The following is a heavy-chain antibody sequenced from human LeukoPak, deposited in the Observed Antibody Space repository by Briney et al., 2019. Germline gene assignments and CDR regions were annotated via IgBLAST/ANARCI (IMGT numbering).Heavy chain of an antibody. D-gene: IGHD6-19*01. Sequence: GGSLRLSCAASGFTFSKYGTHWVRQAPGKGLEWVALIWYDGQNKYYADSVKGRFNISRDNSKSILFLQMNDLRAEDTALYFCAREWGLIAVAGGPGYWGQGTPVTVSS. J-gene: IGHJ4*02. CDR2: IWYDGQNK. CDR1: GFTFSKYG. CDR3: AREWGLIAVAGGPGY. V-gene: IGHV3-33*01.